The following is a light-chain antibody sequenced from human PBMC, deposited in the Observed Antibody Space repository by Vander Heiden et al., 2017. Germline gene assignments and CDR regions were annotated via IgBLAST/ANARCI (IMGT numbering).Light chain of an antibody. CDR2: DAS. CDR3: QQRSNWPGT. Sequence: EIVLPQSPATLSLSPGERATLSCRASPSVSSYLAWYQQKPGQAPRLLIYDASNRATGIPARFSGSGSGTDFTLTISSLEPEDFAVYYCQQRSNWPGTFGQGTKVEIK. V-gene: IGKV3-11*01. CDR1: PSVSSY. J-gene: IGKJ1*01.